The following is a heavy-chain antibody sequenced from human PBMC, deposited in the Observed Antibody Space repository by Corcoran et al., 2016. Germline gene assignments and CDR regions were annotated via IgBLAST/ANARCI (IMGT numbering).Heavy chain of an antibody. D-gene: IGHD3-16*01. CDR3: VRWGYYVMDV. J-gene: IGHJ6*02. CDR2: IKQEENEK. Sequence: EVQLVESGGGLVQPGGSLRLSCAASGFTFSNHWMGWVRQAPAMGLEGVANIKQEENEKYYVGSVKGRFTVSRDNAKNSLYLQMNSLRAEDTAVYYCVRWGYYVMDVWGQGTTVTVSS. CDR1: GFTFSNHW. V-gene: IGHV3-7*01.